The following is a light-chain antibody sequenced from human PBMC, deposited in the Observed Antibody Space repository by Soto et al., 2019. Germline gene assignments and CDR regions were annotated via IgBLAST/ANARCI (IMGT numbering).Light chain of an antibody. CDR3: QQANSFPIT. Sequence: DIQMTQSPSSLSASVGDRVTITCRASQGISSWLARYQQKTGKAPELLIYAASSLQSRVPSRFSGSGPGTDFTLTISSLKPEDFATYNCQQANSFPITVGQGTRLEN. V-gene: IGKV1-12*01. J-gene: IGKJ5*01. CDR1: QGISSW. CDR2: AAS.